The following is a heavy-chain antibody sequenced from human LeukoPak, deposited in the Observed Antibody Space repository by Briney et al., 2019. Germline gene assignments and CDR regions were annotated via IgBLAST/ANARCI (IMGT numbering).Heavy chain of an antibody. Sequence: NPSETLSLTCTVSGGPISSYYWSWIRQPPGKGLEWIGYIYYSGSTNYNPSLRSRVTISVDTSKNQFSLKLSSVTAADTAVYYCARVGGTNYYYYGMDVWGQGTTVTVSS. CDR3: ARVGGTNYYYYGMDV. CDR2: IYYSGST. J-gene: IGHJ6*02. D-gene: IGHD1-1*01. CDR1: GGPISSYY. V-gene: IGHV4-59*01.